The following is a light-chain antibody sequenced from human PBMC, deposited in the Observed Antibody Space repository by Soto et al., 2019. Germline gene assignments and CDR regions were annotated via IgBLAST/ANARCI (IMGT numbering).Light chain of an antibody. V-gene: IGKV3D-15*01. CDR2: DAY. CDR3: QHYNSYSEA. Sequence: PGERATLSFRASQSFRGLLAWYQQKPGQAPRLLIYDAYNRATGIPPRFSGSGSGTDFTLTISSLQPDDFATHYCQHYNSYSEAFGQGTKVDIK. J-gene: IGKJ1*01. CDR1: QSFRGL.